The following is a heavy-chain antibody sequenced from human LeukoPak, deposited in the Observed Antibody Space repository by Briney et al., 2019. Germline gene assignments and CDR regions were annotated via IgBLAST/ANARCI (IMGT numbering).Heavy chain of an antibody. D-gene: IGHD2-2*01. V-gene: IGHV1-69*04. CDR1: GGTFSSYA. CDR2: IIPILGIA. CDR3: ARDREVVPAAFDY. Sequence: SVRVSCKASGGTFSSYAISWVRQAPGQGLEWMGRIIPILGIANYAQKFQGRVTITADKSTSTAYMELSSLRSEDTAVYYCARDREVVPAAFDYWGQGALVTVSS. J-gene: IGHJ4*02.